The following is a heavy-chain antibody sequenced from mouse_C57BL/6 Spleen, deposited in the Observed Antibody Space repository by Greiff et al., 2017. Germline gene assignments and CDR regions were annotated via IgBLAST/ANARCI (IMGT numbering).Heavy chain of an antibody. Sequence: QVQLKESGAELVMPGASVKLSCKASGYTFTSYWMHWVKQRPGQGLEWIGEIDPSDSYTNYNQKFKGKSTLTVDKSSSTAYMQLSSLTSEDSAVYYCARWHSNRGYYFDYWGQGTTLTVSS. CDR3: ARWHSNRGYYFDY. CDR1: GYTFTSYW. V-gene: IGHV1-69*01. J-gene: IGHJ2*01. D-gene: IGHD2-5*01. CDR2: IDPSDSYT.